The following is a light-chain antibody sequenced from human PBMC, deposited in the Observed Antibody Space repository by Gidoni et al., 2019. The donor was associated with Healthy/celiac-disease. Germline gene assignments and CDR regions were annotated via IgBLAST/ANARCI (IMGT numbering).Light chain of an antibody. CDR2: EVS. J-gene: IGLJ3*02. Sequence: QSALTQPASVSGSPGQPITISCTGSSSDFGSYNRVSWYQQTPGTAPKRMISEVSNRPSGVSNRFSGSKSGNTASLTISGLQAEDEADYYCSSFTSSSTWVFGGGTKLTVL. CDR3: SSFTSSSTWV. CDR1: SSDFGSYNR. V-gene: IGLV2-14*01.